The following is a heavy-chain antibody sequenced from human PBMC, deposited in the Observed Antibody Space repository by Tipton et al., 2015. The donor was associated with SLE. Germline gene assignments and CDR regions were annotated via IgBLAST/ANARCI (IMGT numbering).Heavy chain of an antibody. CDR3: ARGLQFDS. CDR1: GFSFSDYA. D-gene: IGHD2-15*01. CDR2: ISDTGSFT. J-gene: IGHJ4*02. Sequence: SLRLSCSASGFSFSDYAMYWVRQAPGKGLQYVSGISDTGSFTHYTDSVKGRFTISRDKSKNILFLQMSSLRPEDTAVYYCARGLQFDSWGQGTLVTVSS. V-gene: IGHV3-64D*06.